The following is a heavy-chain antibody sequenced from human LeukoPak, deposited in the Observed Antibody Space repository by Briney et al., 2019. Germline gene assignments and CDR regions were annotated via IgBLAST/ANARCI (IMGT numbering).Heavy chain of an antibody. CDR3: AGVGYYDSSGYYLYYYYMDV. V-gene: IGHV3-48*04. J-gene: IGHJ6*03. Sequence: PGTSLRLSCAASGFTFSRYPMHWVRQAPGKGLEWVSYISSSGSTIYYADSVKGRFTISRDNAKNSLYLQMNSLRAEDTAVYYCAGVGYYDSSGYYLYYYYMDVWGKGTTVTVSS. CDR2: ISSSGSTI. CDR1: GFTFSRYP. D-gene: IGHD3-22*01.